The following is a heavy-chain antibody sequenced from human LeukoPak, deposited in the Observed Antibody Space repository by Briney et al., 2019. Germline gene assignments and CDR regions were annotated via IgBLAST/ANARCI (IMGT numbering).Heavy chain of an antibody. CDR3: ARVHSGSYYADYYYYMDV. D-gene: IGHD1-26*01. J-gene: IGHJ6*03. CDR1: GGSISSNC. CDR2: ICYNDST. V-gene: IGHV4-59*01. Sequence: SETLSLTCTVSGGSISSNCYNWSWMPPPTGLELNGFICYNDSTNYNPSLKRRVTISLDTSKTQFSLKLSSVTAADTAVYYCARVHSGSYYADYYYYMDVWGKGTTVTVSS.